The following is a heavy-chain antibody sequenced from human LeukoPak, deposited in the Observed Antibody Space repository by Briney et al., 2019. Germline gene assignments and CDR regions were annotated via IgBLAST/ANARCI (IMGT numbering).Heavy chain of an antibody. D-gene: IGHD2-21*02. CDR3: ARDLISGDWTWDI. J-gene: IGHJ3*02. V-gene: IGHV1-46*01. CDR1: GYTFTSYY. CDR2: IDPSGGST. Sequence: GASVKLSCKASGYTFTSYYLHWVRQAPGQGLEWMGTIDPSGGSTTYAPKFQGRVTMTRVTSTSTVYMELSSLRSEDTAVYYCARDLISGDWTWDIWGLGTMVTVSS.